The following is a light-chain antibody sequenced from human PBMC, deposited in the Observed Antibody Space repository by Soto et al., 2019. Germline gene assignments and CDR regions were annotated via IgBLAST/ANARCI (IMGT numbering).Light chain of an antibody. CDR3: QQYNSYSPT. J-gene: IGKJ1*01. V-gene: IGKV1-5*03. Sequence: ASVGDRVTITCRASQSISTWLAWYQQEPGKAPKLLIHKASSLQSGVPSRFSGSGSGTDFTLTISSLHPDDFATYYCQQYNSYSPTFGQGTKVDIK. CDR2: KAS. CDR1: QSISTW.